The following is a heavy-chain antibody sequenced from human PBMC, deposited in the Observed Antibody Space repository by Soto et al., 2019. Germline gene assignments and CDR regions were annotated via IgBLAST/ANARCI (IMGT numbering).Heavy chain of an antibody. V-gene: IGHV5-10-1*01. Sequence: PGESLKISCNASGYAFTNYWISWVRQKPGQGLEWMGRIDASDSRTKYSPSFDGHVTFSIDKSISAAFLQWSSLRASDTAVYYCARRRGYSYDFYYCGQGTLVTVSS. D-gene: IGHD5-18*01. CDR2: IDASDSRT. CDR1: GYAFTNYW. J-gene: IGHJ4*02. CDR3: ARRRGYSYDFYY.